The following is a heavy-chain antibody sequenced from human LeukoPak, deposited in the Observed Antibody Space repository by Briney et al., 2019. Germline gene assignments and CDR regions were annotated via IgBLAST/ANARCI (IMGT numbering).Heavy chain of an antibody. Sequence: SVKVSCKASGGTFISYAISWVRQAPGQGLEWMGRIIPIFGTANYAQKFQGRVTITTDESTSTAYMELGSLRSEDTAVYYCARETSRYSSSWFNSPSWFDPWGQGTLVTVSS. D-gene: IGHD6-13*01. J-gene: IGHJ5*02. CDR3: ARETSRYSSSWFNSPSWFDP. CDR2: IIPIFGTA. CDR1: GGTFISYA. V-gene: IGHV1-69*05.